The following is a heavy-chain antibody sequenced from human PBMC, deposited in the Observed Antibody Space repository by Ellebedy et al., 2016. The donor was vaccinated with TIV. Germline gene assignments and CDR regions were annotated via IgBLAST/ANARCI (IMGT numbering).Heavy chain of an antibody. D-gene: IGHD2-8*02. CDR1: GFTFSSYD. CDR3: AKVPVGFCSTGPCSYFDD. CDR2: ISYDGSKR. V-gene: IGHV3-30*18. J-gene: IGHJ4*02. Sequence: GESLKISCAASGFTFSSYDMHWVRQAPGKGLAWVAVISYDGSKRYYVDSVKGRFTISRDDSKKTLYLELNSLRPDDAAVYYCAKVPVGFCSTGPCSYFDDWGLGTLVTVSS.